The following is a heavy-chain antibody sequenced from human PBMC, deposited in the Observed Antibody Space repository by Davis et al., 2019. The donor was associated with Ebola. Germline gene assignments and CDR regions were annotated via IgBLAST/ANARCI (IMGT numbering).Heavy chain of an antibody. Sequence: PSETLSLTCTVSGDSISSSYWSWIRQPAGKELEWIGRVYTSESTTYNPSLRSRVTMSVDTSINQFSLRLSSVTAADTAVYYCAREGDGYHSPSFDYWGQGNLVTVSS. CDR2: VYTSEST. J-gene: IGHJ4*02. D-gene: IGHD5-24*01. V-gene: IGHV4-4*07. CDR3: AREGDGYHSPSFDY. CDR1: GDSISSSY.